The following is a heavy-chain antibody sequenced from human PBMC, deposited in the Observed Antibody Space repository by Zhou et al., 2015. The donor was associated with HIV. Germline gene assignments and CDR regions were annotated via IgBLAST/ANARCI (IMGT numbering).Heavy chain of an antibody. V-gene: IGHV1-69*08. CDR1: GGTFSSYT. CDR3: ARDVPHVLRFSSYYYYGMDV. J-gene: IGHJ6*02. Sequence: QVQLVQSGAEVKKPGSSVKVSCKASGGTFSSYTISWVRQAPGQGLEWMGRIIPILGIANYAQKFQGRVTITADKSTSTAYMELSSLRSEDTAVYYCARDVPHVLRFSSYYYYGMDVWGQGTTVTVSS. CDR2: IIPILGIA. D-gene: IGHD3-3*01.